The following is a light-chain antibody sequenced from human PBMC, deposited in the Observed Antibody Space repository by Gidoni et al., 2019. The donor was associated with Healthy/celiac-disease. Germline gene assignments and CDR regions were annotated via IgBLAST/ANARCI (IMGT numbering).Light chain of an antibody. CDR1: HSISSW. CDR2: KAS. CDR3: QQYNSYPYT. Sequence: DLQMTQSPSTLPASVGARVTITCRASHSISSWLAWYQQKPGKAPKLLIYKASSVESGVPSRFSGSGSGTEFTLTISSLQPDDFATYYCQQYNSYPYTFGQGTKLEIK. V-gene: IGKV1-5*03. J-gene: IGKJ2*01.